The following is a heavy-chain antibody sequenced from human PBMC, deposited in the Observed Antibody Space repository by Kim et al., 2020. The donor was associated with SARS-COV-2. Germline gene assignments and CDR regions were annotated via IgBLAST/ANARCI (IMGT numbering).Heavy chain of an antibody. CDR3: GREGRIAVASIDY. V-gene: IGHV3-74*01. CDR2: LNSDGSST. Sequence: GGSLRLSCAASGFTFSSYWMHWVRQAPGKGLVWVSRLNSDGSSTIYADSVKGRFTISRDNAKNTLYLQMNSLRAEDTSVYYCGREGRIAVASIDYWGQGTLVTVSS. CDR1: GFTFSSYW. D-gene: IGHD6-19*01. J-gene: IGHJ4*02.